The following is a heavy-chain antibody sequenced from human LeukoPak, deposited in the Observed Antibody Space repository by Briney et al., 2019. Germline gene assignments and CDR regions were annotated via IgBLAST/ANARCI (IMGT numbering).Heavy chain of an antibody. V-gene: IGHV3-48*01. Sequence: PGGSLRLSCAASGFTFSSYSMNWVRQAPGKGLEWVSYISSSSSTIYYADSVKGRFTISRDNAKNSLYLQMNSLRAEDTAVYYCAKDRGSIAAAGLHYWGQGTLVTVSS. D-gene: IGHD6-13*01. J-gene: IGHJ4*02. CDR3: AKDRGSIAAAGLHY. CDR1: GFTFSSYS. CDR2: ISSSSSTI.